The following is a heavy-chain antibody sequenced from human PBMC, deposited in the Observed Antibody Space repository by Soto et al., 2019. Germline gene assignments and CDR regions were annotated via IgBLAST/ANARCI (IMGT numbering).Heavy chain of an antibody. V-gene: IGHV4-31*03. CDR3: VGWSFCSGYAIDP. Sequence: QVQLQESGPGLVKPSQTLSLTCTVSGGSIRSGGYYWSWIRQHPGKGLEWIGYIYYRGSTYYNPSLKSRVSISEDASKIQSSLKLSAVTAADTAVYYLVGWSFCSGYAIDPWGQGTLVTVSS. J-gene: IGHJ5*02. CDR1: GGSIRSGGYY. D-gene: IGHD3-3*01. CDR2: IYYRGST.